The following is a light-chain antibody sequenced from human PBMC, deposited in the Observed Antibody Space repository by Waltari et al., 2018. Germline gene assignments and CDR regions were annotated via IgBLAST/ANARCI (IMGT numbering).Light chain of an antibody. Sequence: DIQMTQSPSTLSASVGDRVTITCRASQSISSWLDWYQQKPGKAPKLLIYTASNLESGVPSRFSGSGSGTEFTLTISSLQPDDFATYYCQQYNTYLWTFGQGTKVEIK. CDR1: QSISSW. CDR2: TAS. J-gene: IGKJ1*01. V-gene: IGKV1-5*03. CDR3: QQYNTYLWT.